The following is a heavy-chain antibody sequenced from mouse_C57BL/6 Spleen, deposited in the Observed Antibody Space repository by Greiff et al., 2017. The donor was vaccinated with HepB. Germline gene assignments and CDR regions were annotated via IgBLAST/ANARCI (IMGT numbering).Heavy chain of an antibody. CDR2: INPNNGGT. CDR3: ACGLRGGSYYAMDY. CDR1: GYTFTDYY. V-gene: IGHV1-26*01. Sequence: VQLQQSGPELVKPGASVKISCKASGYTFTDYYMNWVKQSHGKSLEWIGDINPNNGGTSYNQKFKGKATLTVDKSSSTAYMELRSLTSEDSAVYYSACGLRGGSYYAMDYWGQGTSVTVSS. J-gene: IGHJ4*01. D-gene: IGHD2-2*01.